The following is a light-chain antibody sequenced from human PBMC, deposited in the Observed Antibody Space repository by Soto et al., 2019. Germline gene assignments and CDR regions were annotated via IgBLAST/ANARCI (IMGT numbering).Light chain of an antibody. Sequence: DIQMTQSPSPLSASVGDRVYITCRTSQSINTFLNWYQAKPGKAPKLLIYEASNLGNGVPSRFSGSGSVTDFTLTITSLQPEDSATYYCQPSSRTPPFNFGPGTRVDI. CDR2: EAS. J-gene: IGKJ3*01. CDR3: QPSSRTPPFN. CDR1: QSINTF. V-gene: IGKV1-39*01.